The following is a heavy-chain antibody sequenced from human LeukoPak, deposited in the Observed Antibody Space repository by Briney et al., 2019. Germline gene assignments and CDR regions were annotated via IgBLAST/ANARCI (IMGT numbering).Heavy chain of an antibody. D-gene: IGHD6-13*01. Sequence: GASVKASCKALGGTFSSYPFSWVGQPPGQGLEWMGGIIPIFGTANYAQKFQGRVTITADKSTSTAYMELSSLRSEDTAVYYCARNDAAAGAQFDYWGQGTLVTVSS. V-gene: IGHV1-69*06. J-gene: IGHJ4*02. CDR1: GGTFSSYP. CDR3: ARNDAAAGAQFDY. CDR2: IIPIFGTA.